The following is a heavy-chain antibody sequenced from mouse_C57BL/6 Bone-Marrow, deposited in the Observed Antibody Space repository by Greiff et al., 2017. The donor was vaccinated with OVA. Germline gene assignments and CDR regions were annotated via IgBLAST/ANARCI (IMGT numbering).Heavy chain of an antibody. CDR1: GYTFTSYW. CDR3: ARHRYSWYFDV. Sequence: QVHVKQPGAELVMPGASVKLSCKASGYTFTSYWMHWVKQRPGQGLEWIGEIDPSDSYTNYNQKFKGKSTLTVDKSSSTAYMQLSSLTSEDSAVYYCARHRYSWYFDVWGTGTTVTVSS. V-gene: IGHV1-69*01. J-gene: IGHJ1*03. CDR2: IDPSDSYT.